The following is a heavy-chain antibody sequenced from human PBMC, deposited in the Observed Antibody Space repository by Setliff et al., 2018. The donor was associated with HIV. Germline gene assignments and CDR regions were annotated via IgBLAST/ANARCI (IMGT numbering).Heavy chain of an antibody. J-gene: IGHJ4*02. D-gene: IGHD5-12*01. CDR3: ARSTPSVGYISEH. V-gene: IGHV4-59*01. CDR1: GVSISSYF. Sequence: SATLSLTCAVSGVSISSYFWSWIRQSPEKGLGWTGYIDNSGNTNYSPSLKSRITISRDTSKNQFSLKLNSVTAADAAVYYCARSTPSVGYISEHWGQGTLVTVSS. CDR2: IDNSGNT.